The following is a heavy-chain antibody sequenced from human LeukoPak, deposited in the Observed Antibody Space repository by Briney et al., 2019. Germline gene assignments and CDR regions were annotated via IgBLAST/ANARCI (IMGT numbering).Heavy chain of an antibody. V-gene: IGHV3-21*01. CDR3: ARSTGPPFWSGYSMYYFDY. Sequence: GGSLRLSCAASGFTFSSYSMNWVRQAPGKGLEWVSSISSSSSYIYYADSVKGRFTISRDNAKNSLYLQMNSLRAEGTAVYYCARSTGPPFWSGYSMYYFDYWGQGTLVTVSS. J-gene: IGHJ4*02. CDR2: ISSSSSYI. D-gene: IGHD3-3*01. CDR1: GFTFSSYS.